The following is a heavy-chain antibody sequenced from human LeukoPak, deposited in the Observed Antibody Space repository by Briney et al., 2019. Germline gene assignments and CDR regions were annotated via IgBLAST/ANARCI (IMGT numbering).Heavy chain of an antibody. CDR1: GYTFTSYD. V-gene: IGHV1-8*01. Sequence: ASVKVSCKASGYTFTSYDINWVRQGTGQGLEWMGWMNPNSGNTGYAQKFQGRVTMTRNTSISTAYMELSSLRSEDTAVYYCALVAATGDDAFDIWGQGTMVTVSS. J-gene: IGHJ3*02. CDR2: MNPNSGNT. CDR3: ALVAATGDDAFDI. D-gene: IGHD2-15*01.